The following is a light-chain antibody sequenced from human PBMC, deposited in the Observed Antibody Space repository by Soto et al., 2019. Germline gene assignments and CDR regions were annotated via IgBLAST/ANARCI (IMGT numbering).Light chain of an antibody. CDR3: MQNIDIPWS. CDR1: QNLLYSNGYNY. V-gene: IGKV2-28*01. CDR2: MGS. J-gene: IGKJ1*01. Sequence: DVVMTQSPLSLSVTPGEPASISCRASQNLLYSNGYNYLDWYLQKPGQSPQLLIYMGSNRAPGVPERFSGSGSGTDFSLKISRVEAEDVGVYYCMQNIDIPWSFGQGTKVEI.